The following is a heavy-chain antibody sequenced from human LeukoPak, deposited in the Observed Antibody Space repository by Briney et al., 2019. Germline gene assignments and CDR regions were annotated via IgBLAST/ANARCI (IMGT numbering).Heavy chain of an antibody. CDR1: GGSISSSSYY. J-gene: IGHJ4*02. D-gene: IGHD3-22*01. CDR2: IYYSGST. Sequence: SETLSLTCTVSGGSISSSSYYWGWIRQPPGKGLEWIGSIYYSGSTYYNPSLKSRVTISVDTSKNQFSLKLSSVTAADTAVYYCARVPLYYYDSSGYSIFDYWGQGTLVTVSP. V-gene: IGHV4-39*07. CDR3: ARVPLYYYDSSGYSIFDY.